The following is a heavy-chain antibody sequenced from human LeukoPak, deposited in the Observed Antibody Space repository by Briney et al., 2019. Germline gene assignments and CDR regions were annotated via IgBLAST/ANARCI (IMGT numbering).Heavy chain of an antibody. CDR3: AKVLSSGCFDY. J-gene: IGHJ4*02. V-gene: IGHV3-9*01. CDR1: GFTFDDYA. D-gene: IGHD3-10*01. Sequence: GGSLRLSCAASGFTFDDYAMHWVRQAPGKGLEWVSGISWNSGSIGYADSVKGRFTISRDNAKNSLYLQMNSLRAEDTALYYCAKVLSSGCFDYWGQGTLVTVSS. CDR2: ISWNSGSI.